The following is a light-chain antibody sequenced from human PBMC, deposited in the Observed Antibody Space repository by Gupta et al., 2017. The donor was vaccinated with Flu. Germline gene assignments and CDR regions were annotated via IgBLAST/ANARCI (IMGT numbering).Light chain of an antibody. CDR2: DAS. Sequence: EIVLTQSPATLSLSPGERVTLSCRSSQNSNNFLAWYQQRPGQVPRLLISDASNRTTGIPARFSGSGSGTDFTLTINSLTPADVAVSYFQQRSNWPLTFGGGTKVEIK. V-gene: IGKV3-11*01. CDR3: QQRSNWPLT. CDR1: QNSNNF. J-gene: IGKJ4*01.